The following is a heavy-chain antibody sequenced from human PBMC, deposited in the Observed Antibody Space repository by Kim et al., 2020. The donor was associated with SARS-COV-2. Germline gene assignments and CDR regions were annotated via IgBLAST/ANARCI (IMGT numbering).Heavy chain of an antibody. CDR1: GFTFSSYS. J-gene: IGHJ5*02. D-gene: IGHD5-18*01. CDR3: ARIQLCSGVGLFDP. Sequence: GGSLRLSCAASGFTFSSYSMNWVRQAPGKGLEWVSSISSSSSYIYYADSVKGRFTISRDNAKNSLYLQMNSLRAEDTAVYYCARIQLCSGVGLFDPWGQGTLCTVSS. CDR2: ISSSSSYI. V-gene: IGHV3-21*01.